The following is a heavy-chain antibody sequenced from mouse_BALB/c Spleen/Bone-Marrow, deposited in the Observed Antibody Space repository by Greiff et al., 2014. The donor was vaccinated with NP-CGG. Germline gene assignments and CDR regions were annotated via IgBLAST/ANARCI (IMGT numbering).Heavy chain of an antibody. D-gene: IGHD1-2*01. CDR1: GYTFTSYW. CDR3: ARYATATYWFAY. V-gene: IGHV1S81*02. CDR2: INPSNGRT. J-gene: IGHJ3*01. Sequence: LVESGAELVKPGASVKLSCKASGYTFTSYWMHWVKQRPGQGLEWIGEINPSNGRTNYNEKFKSKATPTVDKSSSTAYMQLSSLTSEDSAVYYCARYATATYWFAYWGQGTLVTVSA.